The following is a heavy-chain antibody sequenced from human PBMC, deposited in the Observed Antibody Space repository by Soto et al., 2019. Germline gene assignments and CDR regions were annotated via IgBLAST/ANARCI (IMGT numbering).Heavy chain of an antibody. V-gene: IGHV3-21*01. J-gene: IGHJ5*02. D-gene: IGHD3-3*01. CDR2: ISSSSSYI. CDR3: ARDPELRFLEWHTNNWFDP. CDR1: GFTFSSYS. Sequence: GGSLRLSCAASGFTFSSYSMNWVRQAPGKGLEWVSSISSSSSYIYYADSVKGRFTISRDNAKNSLYLQMNSLRAEDTAVYYCARDPELRFLEWHTNNWFDPWGQGTLVTVSS.